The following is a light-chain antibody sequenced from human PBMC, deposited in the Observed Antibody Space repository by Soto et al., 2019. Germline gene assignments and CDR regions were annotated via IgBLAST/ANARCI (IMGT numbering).Light chain of an antibody. CDR1: QSTSSW. V-gene: IGKV1-5*01. CDR2: DAF. CDR3: QQYNRYPYT. J-gene: IGKJ2*01. Sequence: GDRVTITCRASQSTSSWLAWYQQKPGKAPKLLIYDAFSLESGVPSRFSGSGSGTEFTLTISSLQPDDFATYYCQQYNRYPYTFGQGTKLEIK.